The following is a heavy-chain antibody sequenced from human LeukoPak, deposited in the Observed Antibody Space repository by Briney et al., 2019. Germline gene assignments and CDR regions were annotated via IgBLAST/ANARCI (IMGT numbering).Heavy chain of an antibody. V-gene: IGHV1-2*02. Sequence: ASVKVSCKASGYTFTGYYIHWVRQSTGQGLEWLGWINPNSGDTAFAQKFQGRVTMTRDTSISTTYMELSRLRSDDTAVYYCARPDCGGDCRLIQYWGQGTLVTVSS. D-gene: IGHD2-21*01. CDR1: GYTFTGYY. CDR2: INPNSGDT. J-gene: IGHJ1*01. CDR3: ARPDCGGDCRLIQY.